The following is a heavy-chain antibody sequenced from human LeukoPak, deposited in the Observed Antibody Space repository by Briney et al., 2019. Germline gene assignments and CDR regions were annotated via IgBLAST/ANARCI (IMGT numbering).Heavy chain of an antibody. V-gene: IGHV3-33*01. Sequence: PGGSLRLSCAASGFTFSSYGMHWARQAPGKGLEWVALIWYDGSNKYYTDSVKGRLTISRDNSKNTLYLQMNSLRAEDTAVYYCAREGPRGNSQFDYWGQETLVTVSS. J-gene: IGHJ4*02. D-gene: IGHD2/OR15-2a*01. CDR1: GFTFSSYG. CDR3: AREGPRGNSQFDY. CDR2: IWYDGSNK.